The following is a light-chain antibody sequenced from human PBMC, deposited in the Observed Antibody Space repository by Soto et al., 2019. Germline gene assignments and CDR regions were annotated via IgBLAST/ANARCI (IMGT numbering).Light chain of an antibody. V-gene: IGKV1-5*03. CDR1: PSIQTW. CDR3: QQYNAHPYT. J-gene: IGKJ2*01. CDR2: KAS. Sequence: DFQMTQSPSTLSASVGDRVTSTFRASPSIQTWLAWYQQKPGKTPKLLIYKASTLESGFPSRFSGRGSGTEFTLTISSMQPDDFEAYFCQQYNAHPYTLGQGTKLQI.